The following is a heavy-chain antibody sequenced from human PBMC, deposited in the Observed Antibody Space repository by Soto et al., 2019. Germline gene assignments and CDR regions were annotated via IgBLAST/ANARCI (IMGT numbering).Heavy chain of an antibody. Sequence: SETLSLTCTVSGGSISSGDYYWSWIRQPPGKGLEWIGYIYYSGSTYYNPSLKSRVTISVDTSKNQFSLKLSSVTAADTAVYYCASVSGYDFSIDYWGQGTLVTVSS. CDR2: IYYSGST. CDR1: GGSISSGDYY. D-gene: IGHD5-12*01. CDR3: ASVSGYDFSIDY. J-gene: IGHJ4*02. V-gene: IGHV4-30-4*01.